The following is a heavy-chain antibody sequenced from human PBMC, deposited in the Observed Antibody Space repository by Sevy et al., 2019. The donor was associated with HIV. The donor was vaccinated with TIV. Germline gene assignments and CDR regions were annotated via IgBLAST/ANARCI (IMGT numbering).Heavy chain of an antibody. J-gene: IGHJ3*02. Sequence: GGSLRLSCAASGFTFSSYAMSWVRQAPGKGLEWVSAISGSGGSTYYADSVKGRFTISRDNSKNTLYLQMNSLRAEDTAVYYCAKDWEGSGYYPEAFDIWVQGTMVTVSS. D-gene: IGHD3-22*01. CDR3: AKDWEGSGYYPEAFDI. CDR1: GFTFSSYA. CDR2: ISGSGGST. V-gene: IGHV3-23*01.